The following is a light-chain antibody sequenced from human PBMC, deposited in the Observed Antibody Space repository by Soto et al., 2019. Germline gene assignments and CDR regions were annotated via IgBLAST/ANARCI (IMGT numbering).Light chain of an antibody. V-gene: IGLV2-14*01. CDR2: EVS. J-gene: IGLJ1*01. CDR3: ISFTTASTHV. Sequence: QTVLTQPAALSGCAGQSITSSCTGTSSDIGAYDYVSWFQQHPGKAPQLMISEVSNRPSGVSNRFSGSKSGNTAYLSISGLQVEDEADYFCISFTTASTHVFGTGTKVTVL. CDR1: SSDIGAYDY.